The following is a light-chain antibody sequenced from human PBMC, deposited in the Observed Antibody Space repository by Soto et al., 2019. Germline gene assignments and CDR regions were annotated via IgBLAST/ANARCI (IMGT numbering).Light chain of an antibody. V-gene: IGKV3-11*01. Sequence: EIVLTQSPATLSLSPGERATLSCRTSQSVSSYLAWYQQKPGQAPRLLIYDASNKATGIPARFSGSGSGTDFTLTISSVEPDDFAVYYGQQRSNWPLLTFGGGTKVEIK. CDR1: QSVSSY. CDR3: QQRSNWPLLT. J-gene: IGKJ4*01. CDR2: DAS.